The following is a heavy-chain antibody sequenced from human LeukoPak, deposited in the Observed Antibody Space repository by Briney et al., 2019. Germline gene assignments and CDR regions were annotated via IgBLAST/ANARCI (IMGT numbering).Heavy chain of an antibody. CDR1: EFSVGSNY. J-gene: IGHJ3*02. Sequence: GGSLRLSCAASEFSVGSNYMTWVRQAPGKGLEWVGRIKSKTDGGTTDYAAPVKGRFTISRDDSKNTLYLQMNSLKTEDTAVYYCTTDHHVYYYDVFDIWGQGTMVTVSS. CDR3: TTDHHVYYYDVFDI. V-gene: IGHV3-15*01. CDR2: IKSKTDGGTT. D-gene: IGHD3-10*01.